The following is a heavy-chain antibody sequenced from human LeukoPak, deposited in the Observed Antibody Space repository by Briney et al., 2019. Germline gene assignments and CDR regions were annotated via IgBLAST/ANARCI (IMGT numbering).Heavy chain of an antibody. CDR1: GGSISSGGYS. J-gene: IGHJ5*02. CDR3: ARGRLRLGWFDP. V-gene: IGHV4-30-2*01. Sequence: SETLSLTCAVSGGSISSGGYSWSWIRQPPGKGLEWIGYIYHSGSTYYNPPLKSRVTISVDTSKNQFSLKLSSVTAADTAVCYCARGRLRLGWFDPWGQGTLVTVSS. D-gene: IGHD4-17*01. CDR2: IYHSGST.